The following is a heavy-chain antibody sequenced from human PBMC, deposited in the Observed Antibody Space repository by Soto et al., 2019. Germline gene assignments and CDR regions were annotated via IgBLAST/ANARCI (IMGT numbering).Heavy chain of an antibody. D-gene: IGHD5-12*01. CDR1: GYTFTGYY. J-gene: IGHJ6*02. Sequence: ASVKVSCKASGYTFTGYYMHWVRQAPGQGLEWMGWINPNSGGTNYAQKFQGWVTMTRDTSISTAYMELSRLRSDDTAVYYCATEKVDMATIDYYYGMDVWGQGTTVTVSS. CDR2: INPNSGGT. V-gene: IGHV1-2*04. CDR3: ATEKVDMATIDYYYGMDV.